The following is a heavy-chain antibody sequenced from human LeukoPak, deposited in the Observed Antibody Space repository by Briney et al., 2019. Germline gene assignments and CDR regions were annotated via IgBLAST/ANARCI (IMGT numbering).Heavy chain of an antibody. CDR3: ARASLLRFLEGNWFDP. Sequence: GGSLRLSCAASGFTFSTYSMNWVRQAPGKGLEWVSYISSSSSTIYYADSVKGRFTISRDNSKNTLYLQMNSLRAEDTAVYYCARASLLRFLEGNWFDPWGQGTLVTVSS. D-gene: IGHD3-3*01. V-gene: IGHV3-48*01. CDR1: GFTFSTYS. J-gene: IGHJ5*02. CDR2: ISSSSSTI.